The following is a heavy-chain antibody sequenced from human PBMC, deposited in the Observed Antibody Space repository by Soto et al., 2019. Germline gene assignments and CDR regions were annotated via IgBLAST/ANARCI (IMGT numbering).Heavy chain of an antibody. V-gene: IGHV4-59*08. Sequence: SETLSLTCTVSGGSISSYYWSWIRQPPGKGLEWIGYIYYSGSTNYNPSLKSRVTISVDTSKNQFSLKLSSVTAADTAVYYCARQKGSSGERYYFDYWGQGTLVTVSS. CDR2: IYYSGST. CDR1: GGSISSYY. J-gene: IGHJ4*02. D-gene: IGHD6-6*01. CDR3: ARQKGSSGERYYFDY.